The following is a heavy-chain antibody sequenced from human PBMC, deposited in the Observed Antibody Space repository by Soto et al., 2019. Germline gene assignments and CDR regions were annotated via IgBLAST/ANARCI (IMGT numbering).Heavy chain of an antibody. CDR3: AKDHAREKCLFLYY. J-gene: IGHJ4*02. D-gene: IGHD3-22*01. CDR2: ISGSGDRT. CDR1: GFTFTTSA. V-gene: IGHV3-23*01. Sequence: GGSLRLSCVASGFTFTTSAMSWVRQAPGKGLERVSSISGSGDRTYYADSVKGRFTISRDNSKNTLYLQVNSLRAEDTAVYYCAKDHAREKCLFLYYWGQGXLVTVYS.